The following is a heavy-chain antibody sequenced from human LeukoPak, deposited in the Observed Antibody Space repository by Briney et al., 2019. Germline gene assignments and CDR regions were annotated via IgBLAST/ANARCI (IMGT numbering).Heavy chain of an antibody. D-gene: IGHD3-22*01. CDR2: MNPNSGNT. V-gene: IGHV1-8*03. CDR1: GYTFTSYD. CDR3: ARETYYYDSSGFDY. J-gene: IGHJ4*02. Sequence: ASVKVSCKASGYTFTSYDINWVRQATGQGLEWMGWMNPNSGNTGYAQKFQGRVTITRNTSISTAYMELSRLRSDDTAVYYCARETYYYDSSGFDYWGQGTLVTVSS.